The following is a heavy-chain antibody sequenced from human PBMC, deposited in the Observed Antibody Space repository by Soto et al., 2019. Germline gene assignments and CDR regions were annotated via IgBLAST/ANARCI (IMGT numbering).Heavy chain of an antibody. J-gene: IGHJ4*02. CDR2: INSDGSST. CDR1: GFTFSTYW. Sequence: EVQLVESGGGLVQPGGSLRLSCAASGFTFSTYWMHWVRQAPGKGLVWVSRINSDGSSTNYADSVKGRFAILRDNAKNRWNVKKKILRAEDGAVYSGTRDSWNSTGGQGPLVPVPS. D-gene: IGHD1-1*01. V-gene: IGHV3-74*01. CDR3: TRDSWNST.